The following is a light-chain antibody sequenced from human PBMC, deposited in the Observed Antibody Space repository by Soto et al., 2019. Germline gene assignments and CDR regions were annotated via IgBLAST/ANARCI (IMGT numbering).Light chain of an antibody. J-gene: IGLJ3*02. CDR2: EGS. Sequence: QSVLTQPASVSGSPGQSITISCTGTSSDGGSYKLVSWYQQHPGKAPKLMIYEGSKRPSGVSNRFSGSKSGNTASLTISGLQAEDEADYYCCSYVGSSTWVFGGGTKLTVL. CDR1: SSDGGSYKL. V-gene: IGLV2-23*01. CDR3: CSYVGSSTWV.